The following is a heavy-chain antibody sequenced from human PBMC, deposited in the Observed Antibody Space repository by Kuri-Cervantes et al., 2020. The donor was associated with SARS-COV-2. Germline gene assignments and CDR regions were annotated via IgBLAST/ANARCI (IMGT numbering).Heavy chain of an antibody. V-gene: IGHV3-73*01. D-gene: IGHD3-3*01. CDR3: TRDDFWSGYYYY. Sequence: GGSLRLSCEVSGFLFSASAIHWVRQASGKGLEWVGRVRGKANNYATAYAASVKGRFTISRDDSKNMAYLQMNSLKTEDTAVYYCTRDDFWSGYYYYWGQGTLVTVSS. J-gene: IGHJ4*02. CDR1: GFLFSASA. CDR2: VRGKANNYAT.